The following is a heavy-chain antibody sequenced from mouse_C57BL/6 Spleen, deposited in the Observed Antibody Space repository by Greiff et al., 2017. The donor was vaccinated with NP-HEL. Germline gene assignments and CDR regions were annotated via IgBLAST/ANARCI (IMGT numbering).Heavy chain of an antibody. CDR2: ISDGGSYT. V-gene: IGHV5-4*01. CDR3: AREVGYGVCRYFDY. Sequence: DVKLVESGGGLVKPGGSLKLSCAASGFTFSSYAMSWVRQTPEKRLEWVATISDGGSYTYYPDNVKGRFTISRDNAKNNLYLQMSHLKSEDTAMYYCAREVGYGVCRYFDYWGQGTTLTVSS. J-gene: IGHJ2*01. CDR1: GFTFSSYA. D-gene: IGHD6-5*01.